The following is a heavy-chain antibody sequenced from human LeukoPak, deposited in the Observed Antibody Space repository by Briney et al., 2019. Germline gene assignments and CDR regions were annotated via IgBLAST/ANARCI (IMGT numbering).Heavy chain of an antibody. CDR2: INTNTGNT. CDR1: ASTFTSNA. J-gene: IGHJ4*02. V-gene: IGHV7-4-1*02. CDR3: SRGYRYATTAEAYYFDY. Sequence: AAVKLSCTSSASTFTSNAINWMRHAPGQGLELMRLINTNTGNTTYSHGFTGRFVFSFDTSVSTAYLHLSSLNPEDTAVYYCSRGYRYATTAEAYYFDYWGQGNLVTVSS. D-gene: IGHD5-18*01.